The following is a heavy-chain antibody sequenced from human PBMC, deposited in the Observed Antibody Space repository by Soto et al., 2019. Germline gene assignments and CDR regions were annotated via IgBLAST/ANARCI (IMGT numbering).Heavy chain of an antibody. V-gene: IGHV2-5*02. D-gene: IGHD1-1*01. CDR1: GFSLSTTGVG. Sequence: QITLMESGPPLVKPTQPLTVTCTFSGFSLSTTGVGVGWFRQPPGQTLEWLAVIYWDDDRRYSPALKSGFTISKDTSRNQVVLTKTNVAPVDTGTYFCAHRQSGPGWNEGVFDYWGQGAPVTVSS. CDR2: IYWDDDR. CDR3: AHRQSGPGWNEGVFDY. J-gene: IGHJ4*02.